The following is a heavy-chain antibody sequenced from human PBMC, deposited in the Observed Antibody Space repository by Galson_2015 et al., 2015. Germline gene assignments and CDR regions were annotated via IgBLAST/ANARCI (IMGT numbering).Heavy chain of an antibody. J-gene: IGHJ4*02. Sequence: SLRLSCAASGFTFSSYAMSWVRQAPGKGLEWVSAISGSGGSTYYADSVKGRFTISRDNSKNTLYLQMNSLRAEDTAAYYCAKGSADSSGYYEATPNYFDYWGQGTLVTVSS. V-gene: IGHV3-23*01. CDR1: GFTFSSYA. D-gene: IGHD3-22*01. CDR3: AKGSADSSGYYEATPNYFDY. CDR2: ISGSGGST.